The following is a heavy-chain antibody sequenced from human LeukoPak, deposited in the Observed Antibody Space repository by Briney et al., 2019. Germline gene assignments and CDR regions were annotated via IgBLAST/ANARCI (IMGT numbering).Heavy chain of an antibody. CDR1: GFTFSDYY. CDR2: IYSGGST. CDR3: ARDGPSSGWYVAGYGMDV. D-gene: IGHD6-19*01. J-gene: IGHJ6*02. V-gene: IGHV3-53*01. Sequence: GGSLRLSCAASGFTFSDYYMSWVRQAPGKGLEWVSVIYSGGSTYYADSVKGRFTISRDNSKNTLYLQMNSLRAEDTAVYYCARDGPSSGWYVAGYGMDVWGQGTTVTVSS.